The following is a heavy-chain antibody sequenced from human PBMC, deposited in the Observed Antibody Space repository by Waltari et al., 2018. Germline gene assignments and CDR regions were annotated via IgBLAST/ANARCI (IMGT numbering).Heavy chain of an antibody. V-gene: IGHV3-74*03. CDR2: MKTDWTSI. CDR1: DFFTDYW. J-gene: IGHJ4*02. CDR3: TRNPGY. Sequence: EVQLVNSGGGLVQPGGSLRLSCAASDFFTDYWLDWVRQAQGKGLVWVSRMKTDWTSITYADSVKGRFTITRDSAKNTYYLQMNSLRAEDTAVYYCTRNPGYWGQGTLVTVSS.